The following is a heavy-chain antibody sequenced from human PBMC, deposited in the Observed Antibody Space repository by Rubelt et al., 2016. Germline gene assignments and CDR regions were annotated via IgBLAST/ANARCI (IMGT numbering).Heavy chain of an antibody. D-gene: IGHD3-3*01. J-gene: IGHJ5*02. CDR1: GGTFSSYA. Sequence: QVQLVQSGAEVKKPGSSVKVSCKASGGTFSSYAISWVRQAPGQGLEWMGGIIPIFGTANYAQKFQARVSITADESTSTAYMELSSLRSEDTAVYYCARDWTPYSLEWLPNLFDPWGQGTLVTVSS. CDR2: IIPIFGTA. V-gene: IGHV1-69*01. CDR3: ARDWTPYSLEWLPNLFDP.